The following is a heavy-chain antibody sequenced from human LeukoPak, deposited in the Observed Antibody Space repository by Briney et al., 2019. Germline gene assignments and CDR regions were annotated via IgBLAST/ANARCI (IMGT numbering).Heavy chain of an antibody. CDR3: AREKNYGDYGTY. CDR1: GGSINSCDYN. V-gene: IGHV4-30-4*08. Sequence: SETLSLTCSVSGGSINSCDYNWSWIRQAPGKGLEWIGFIYCTGTTYHNPSLKSQVTISVDTSKNQFSLNLSPVTVADTAVYYCAREKNYGDYGTYWGQGTLVTVSS. CDR2: IYCTGTT. D-gene: IGHD4-17*01. J-gene: IGHJ4*02.